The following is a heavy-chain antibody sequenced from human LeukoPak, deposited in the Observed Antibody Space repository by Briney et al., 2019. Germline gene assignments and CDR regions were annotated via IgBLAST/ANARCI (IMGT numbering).Heavy chain of an antibody. V-gene: IGHV4-34*01. J-gene: IGHJ5*02. CDR2: INQSGGT. CDR3: ASSFGVVVAATSDNWFDP. Sequence: KPSETLSLTCAVYGGSFRDYHWSWIRQSPGKGLEWIGEINQSGGTKYNPSLKGRVTISLDKSKNQFSLKIIAVTAADTAVYYCASSFGVVVAATSDNWFDPWGQGTLVTVSS. CDR1: GGSFRDYH. D-gene: IGHD2-15*01.